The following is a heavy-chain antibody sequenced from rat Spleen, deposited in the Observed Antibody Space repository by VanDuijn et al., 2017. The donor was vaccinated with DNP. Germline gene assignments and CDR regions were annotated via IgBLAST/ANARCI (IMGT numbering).Heavy chain of an antibody. CDR2: IQSGGNT. J-gene: IGHJ4*01. CDR1: GLSLSRYH. V-gene: IGHV2-27*01. Sequence: QVQLKESGPGLVQPSQTLSLTCTVPGLSLSRYHVHWVRQPPGKGLEWMGRIQSGGNTDFDSGLKSRLSISRDTPKSQVFLKMNSLQPENTATYYCVSTLVNYGTYGYYAMDGWGQGTSVTVSS. CDR3: VSTLVNYGTYGYYAMDG. D-gene: IGHD1-3*01.